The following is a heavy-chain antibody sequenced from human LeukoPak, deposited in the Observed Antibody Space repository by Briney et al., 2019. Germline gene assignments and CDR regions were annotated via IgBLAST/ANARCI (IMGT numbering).Heavy chain of an antibody. D-gene: IGHD3-10*01. J-gene: IGHJ6*02. CDR3: ARDNRYGSGSYYPYYYYGMDV. CDR2: ISAYNGNT. V-gene: IGHV1-18*01. CDR1: GYTFTSYG. Sequence: ASVKVSCKASGYTFTSYGISWVRQAPGQGLEWMGWISAYNGNTNYAQKLQGRVTMTTDTSTSTAYMELRSLRSDDTAVYYCARDNRYGSGSYYPYYYYGMDVWGQGTTVIVSS.